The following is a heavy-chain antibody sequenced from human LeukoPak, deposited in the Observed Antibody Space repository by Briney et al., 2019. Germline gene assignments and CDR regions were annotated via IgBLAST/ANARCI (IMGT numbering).Heavy chain of an antibody. CDR2: IRDSGSST. Sequence: GGALRLSCAASGFTFSSYAMSWVRQAPGKGLEWVSAIRDSGSSTHYADSVKGRFTTSRDNSKNTLFLQINSLRAEDTAIYYCAKYGPQDSGSSHFDYWGQGALVTVSS. CDR3: AKYGPQDSGSSHFDY. CDR1: GFTFSSYA. J-gene: IGHJ4*02. D-gene: IGHD1-26*01. V-gene: IGHV3-23*01.